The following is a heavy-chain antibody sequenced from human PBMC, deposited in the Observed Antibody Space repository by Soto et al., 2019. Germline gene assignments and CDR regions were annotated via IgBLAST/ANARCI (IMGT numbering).Heavy chain of an antibody. CDR1: GGSISSYY. CDR2: IYYSGST. Sequence: TSETLSLTCTVSGGSISSYYWGWIRQPPGKGLEWIGSIYYSGSTYYNPSLKSRVTISVDTSKNQFSLKLSSVTAADTAVYYCATQEVGGSYVYTFDPWGQGTLVTVSS. V-gene: IGHV4-59*05. D-gene: IGHD1-26*01. J-gene: IGHJ5*02. CDR3: ATQEVGGSYVYTFDP.